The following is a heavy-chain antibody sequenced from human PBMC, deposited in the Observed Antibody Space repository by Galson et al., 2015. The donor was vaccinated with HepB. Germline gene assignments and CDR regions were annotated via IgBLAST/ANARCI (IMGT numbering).Heavy chain of an antibody. J-gene: IGHJ4*02. CDR3: AKDRAAGSPYYFDS. V-gene: IGHV3-23*01. CDR2: ISGSGGST. D-gene: IGHD1-14*01. CDR1: GVSFSNYA. Sequence: SLRLSCAASGVSFSNYAMSWVRQAPGKGLEWVSSISGSGGSTYYAVSVKGRFTTSRDKSKNTLYLQMNSLRAEDTAVYYCAKDRAAGSPYYFDSWGQGTLVTVSS.